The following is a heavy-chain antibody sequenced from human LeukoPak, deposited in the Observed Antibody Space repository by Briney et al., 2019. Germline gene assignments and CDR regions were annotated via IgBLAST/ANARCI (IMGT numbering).Heavy chain of an antibody. CDR2: IKQDGSEK. D-gene: IGHD1-26*01. V-gene: IGHV3-7*03. CDR3: AGWEDYSPHEYYFDY. CDR1: GFTFSSYW. J-gene: IGHJ4*02. Sequence: GGSLRLSCAASGFTFSSYWMSWVRQAPGKGLEWVANIKQDGSEKYYVDSVKGRFTISRDNAKNSLYLQMNSLRAEDTAVYYCAGWEDYSPHEYYFDYWGQGTLVTVSS.